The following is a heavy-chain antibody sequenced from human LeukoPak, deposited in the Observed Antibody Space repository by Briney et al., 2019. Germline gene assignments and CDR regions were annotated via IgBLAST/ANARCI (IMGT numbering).Heavy chain of an antibody. D-gene: IGHD3-22*01. J-gene: IGHJ4*02. CDR3: ARGYDSSGHYCPSDY. V-gene: IGHV4-59*01. CDR2: IYYSGST. Sequence: SSETLSLTCTVSGGSISSYYWSWIRQPPGKGLEWIGYIYYSGSTNYNPSLKSRVTISVDTSKNQFSLKLSSVTAADTAVYYCARGYDSSGHYCPSDYWGQGTLVTVSS. CDR1: GGSISSYY.